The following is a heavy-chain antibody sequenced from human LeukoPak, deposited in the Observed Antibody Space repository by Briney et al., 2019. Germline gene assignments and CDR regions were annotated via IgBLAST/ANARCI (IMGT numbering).Heavy chain of an antibody. CDR3: ANNYDYVWGSYPPDY. Sequence: PGGSLRLSCAASGFTVSSFYMSWVRQAPGKGLEWVSVMYSGGSTYYIDSVKGRFTISRDNSKNTLYLQMNSLRAEDTAVYYCANNYDYVWGSYPPDYWGQGTLVTVSS. J-gene: IGHJ4*02. V-gene: IGHV3-53*01. CDR1: GFTVSSFY. CDR2: MYSGGST. D-gene: IGHD3-16*02.